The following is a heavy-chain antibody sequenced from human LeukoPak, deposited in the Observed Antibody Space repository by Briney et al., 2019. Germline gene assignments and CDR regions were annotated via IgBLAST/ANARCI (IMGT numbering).Heavy chain of an antibody. CDR3: ARVEQLRFLEWLLDY. CDR1: GFTFSSYN. Sequence: GGSLRLSCAASGFTFSSYNMNWVRQAPGKGLEWVSYISSSSSTIYYADSVKGRFTISRDNAKNSLYLQMNSLRAEDTAVYYCARVEQLRFLEWLLDYWGQGTLVTVSS. D-gene: IGHD3-3*01. J-gene: IGHJ4*02. V-gene: IGHV3-48*01. CDR2: ISSSSSTI.